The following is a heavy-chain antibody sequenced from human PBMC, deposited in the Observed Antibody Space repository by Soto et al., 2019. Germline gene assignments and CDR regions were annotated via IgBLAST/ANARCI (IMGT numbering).Heavy chain of an antibody. CDR2: ISSSSSYI. CDR1: GFTFSSYS. Sequence: EVQLVESGGGLVKPGGSLRLSCAASGFTFSSYSMNWVRQAPGKGLEWVSSISSSSSYIYYADSVKGRFTISRDNAKNSLYLQRNSLRAEDTAVYYCARDKGEGYSYGYGLFDYWGQGTLVTVSS. J-gene: IGHJ4*02. CDR3: ARDKGEGYSYGYGLFDY. D-gene: IGHD5-18*01. V-gene: IGHV3-21*01.